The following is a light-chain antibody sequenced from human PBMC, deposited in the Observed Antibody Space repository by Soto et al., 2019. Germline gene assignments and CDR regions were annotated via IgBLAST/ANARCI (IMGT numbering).Light chain of an antibody. CDR3: SSYTSSSSYV. V-gene: IGLV2-14*03. Sequence: QSVLTQPASVSGSPGQSITISCTGTSSDVGGYNYVSWYQQHPGKAPQLMIYDVSNRPSGVSNRFSGSKSGNTASLTVSGLQAEDEADYYCSSYTSSSSYVFVTGTKVTVL. J-gene: IGLJ1*01. CDR2: DVS. CDR1: SSDVGGYNY.